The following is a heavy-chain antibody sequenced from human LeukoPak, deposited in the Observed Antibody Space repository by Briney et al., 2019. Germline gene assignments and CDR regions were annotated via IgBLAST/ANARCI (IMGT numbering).Heavy chain of an antibody. D-gene: IGHD2-2*01. CDR2: IVVGSGNT. J-gene: IGHJ6*02. CDR3: ARYCTSTSCYGSYYYYGMDV. V-gene: IGHV1-58*01. Sequence: ASVKVSCKASGFTFTSSAVQWVRQARGQRLEWIGWIVVGSGNTNYAQKFQERVTITRDMSTSLVYMELSSLRAEDTAVYYCARYCTSTSCYGSYYYYGMDVWGQGTTVTVSS. CDR1: GFTFTSSA.